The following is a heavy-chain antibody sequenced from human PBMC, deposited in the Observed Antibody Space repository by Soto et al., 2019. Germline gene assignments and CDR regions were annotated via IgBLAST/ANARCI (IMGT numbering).Heavy chain of an antibody. D-gene: IGHD3-10*01. CDR3: ARAGVELLWFGETTYYYGMDV. V-gene: IGHV3-66*01. CDR2: IQSGGTT. Sequence: GGSLRLSCAASGFTVSSKYMTWVRQAPGKGLEWVSLIQSGGTTYYADSVKGRFTISRDTSENTLHLQMDSLRAEDTAVYYCARAGVELLWFGETTYYYGMDVWGQGTTVTVSS. CDR1: GFTVSSKY. J-gene: IGHJ6*02.